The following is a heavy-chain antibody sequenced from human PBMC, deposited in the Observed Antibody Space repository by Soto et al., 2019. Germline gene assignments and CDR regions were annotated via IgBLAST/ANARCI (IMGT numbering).Heavy chain of an antibody. CDR1: GFTFSSYS. Sequence: EVQLVESGGGLVKPGGSPRLSCAASGFTFSSYSMNWVRQAPGKGLEWVSSISSSSSYIYYADSVKGRFTISRDNAKNSLYLQMNSLRAEDTAVYYCARGVSYGDYGQIDYWGQGTLVTVSS. D-gene: IGHD4-17*01. V-gene: IGHV3-21*01. CDR2: ISSSSSYI. CDR3: ARGVSYGDYGQIDY. J-gene: IGHJ4*02.